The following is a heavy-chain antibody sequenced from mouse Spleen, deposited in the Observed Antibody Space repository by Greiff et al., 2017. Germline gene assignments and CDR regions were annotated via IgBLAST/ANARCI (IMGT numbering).Heavy chain of an antibody. CDR1: GFTFSDYG. V-gene: IGHV5-17*01. J-gene: IGHJ1*01. Sequence: EVKVVESGGGLVKPGGSLKLSCVASGFTFSDYGMHWVRQAPEKGLEWIAYISSGSSTIYYADTVKGRFTISRDNAKNTLSLQMTSLRSEDTAMYYCARGYFDVWGAGTTVTVSS. CDR3: ARGYFDV. CDR2: ISSGSSTI.